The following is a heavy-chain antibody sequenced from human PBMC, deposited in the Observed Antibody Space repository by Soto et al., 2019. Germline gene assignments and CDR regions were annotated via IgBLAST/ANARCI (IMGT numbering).Heavy chain of an antibody. Sequence: EVQLVESGGGLVQPGGSLRLSCAASGFTFSDHYMDWVRQAPGKGLEWVGRIKNKANSYSTEYAASVTGRFTISRDDLKNLLYLQMNSLKTEATAVDYCAIDSGRGWSNFDFWGQGTLVTVSS. D-gene: IGHD6-19*01. CDR2: IKNKANSYST. J-gene: IGHJ4*02. V-gene: IGHV3-72*01. CDR1: GFTFSDHY. CDR3: AIDSGRGWSNFDF.